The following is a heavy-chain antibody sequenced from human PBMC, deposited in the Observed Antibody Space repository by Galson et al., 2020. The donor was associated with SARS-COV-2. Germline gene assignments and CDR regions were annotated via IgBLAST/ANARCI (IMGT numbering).Heavy chain of an antibody. CDR2: INHSGST. J-gene: IGHJ6*03. CDR3: ARGRPSSSWTYYYYYMDV. V-gene: IGHV4-34*01. D-gene: IGHD6-13*01. CDR1: GGSFSGYY. Sequence: SETLSLTCAVYGGSFSGYYWSWIRQPPGKGLEWIGEINHSGSTNYNPSLKSRVTISVDTSKNQFSLKLSSVTAADTAVYYCARGRPSSSWTYYYYYMDVRGKGTTVTVSS.